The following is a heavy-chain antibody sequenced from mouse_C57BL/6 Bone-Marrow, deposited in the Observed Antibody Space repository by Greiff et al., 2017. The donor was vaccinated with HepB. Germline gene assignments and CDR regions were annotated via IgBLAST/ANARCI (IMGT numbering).Heavy chain of an antibody. CDR1: GYTFTSYT. D-gene: IGHD3-2*02. CDR3: ARLAQATFDY. CDR2: INPSSGYT. V-gene: IGHV1-4*01. J-gene: IGHJ2*01. Sequence: QVQLKQSGAELARPGASVKMSCKASGYTFTSYTMHWVKQRPGQGLEWIGYINPSSGYTKYNQKFKDKATLTADNSSSTAYMQLSSLTSEDSAYYYCARLAQATFDYWGQGTTLTVSS.